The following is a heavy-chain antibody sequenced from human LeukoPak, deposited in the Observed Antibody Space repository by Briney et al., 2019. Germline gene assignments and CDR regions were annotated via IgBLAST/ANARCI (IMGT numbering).Heavy chain of an antibody. CDR1: GGPISSSSYY. V-gene: IGHV4-39*01. D-gene: IGHD4-11*01. J-gene: IGHJ4*02. CDR2: VYYSGST. Sequence: SETLSLTCTVSGGPISSSSYYWSWIRQPPGKGLEWIGSVYYSGSTYYNPSLKSRITISVDTSKNQFSLNLSSVTAADTAVYYCARRSVYSYFDYWGQGTLVTVSS. CDR3: ARRSVYSYFDY.